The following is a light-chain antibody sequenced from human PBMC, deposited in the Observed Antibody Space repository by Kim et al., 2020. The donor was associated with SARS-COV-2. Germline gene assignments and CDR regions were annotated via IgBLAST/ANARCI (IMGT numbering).Light chain of an antibody. CDR3: AAWDDSLNGVI. V-gene: IGLV1-44*01. CDR2: NSF. Sequence: PMCIYCSSGSRANLGYHDFSWYRQLPGTAPKLLIYNSFQRPAGVPDRFSGSKSGNSASLAIGGLQSEDEVDYYCAAWDDSLNGVIFGGGTQLTVL. CDR1: RANLGYHD. J-gene: IGLJ2*01.